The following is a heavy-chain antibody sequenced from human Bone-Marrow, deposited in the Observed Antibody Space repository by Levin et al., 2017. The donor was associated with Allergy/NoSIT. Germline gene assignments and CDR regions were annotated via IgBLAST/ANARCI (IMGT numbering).Heavy chain of an antibody. V-gene: IGHV3-9*01. CDR1: GFTFNDYA. D-gene: IGHD5-12*01. Sequence: PGGSLRLSCTASGFTFNDYAMHWVRQVPGKGLEWVSGITWNSSTLVYADSVKGRFTTSRDNGKNSLYLQMNSLTTEDTALYYCAKDRGLATIGYYGMDIWGQGTTVTVSS. J-gene: IGHJ6*02. CDR3: AKDRGLATIGYYGMDI. CDR2: ITWNSSTL.